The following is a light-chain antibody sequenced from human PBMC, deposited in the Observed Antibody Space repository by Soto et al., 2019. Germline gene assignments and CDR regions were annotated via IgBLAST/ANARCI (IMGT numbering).Light chain of an antibody. J-gene: IGKJ1*01. Sequence: DIQMTQSPSTLSASVGDRVTITCRASQSMNDWLAWYQQKPGKPPKVLIYDASSLQSGVPSRFSGSRSGTEFTLTIGSLQPDDVATYYCLRYNAFSQTFGQGTKVEI. V-gene: IGKV1-5*01. CDR1: QSMNDW. CDR2: DAS. CDR3: LRYNAFSQT.